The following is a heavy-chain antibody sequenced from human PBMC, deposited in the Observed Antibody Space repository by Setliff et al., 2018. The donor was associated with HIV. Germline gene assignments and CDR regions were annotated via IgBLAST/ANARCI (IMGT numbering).Heavy chain of an antibody. CDR2: IWHDGSNQ. CDR3: VKNLYTEMWGEIFDY. CDR1: GFTFSDYA. Sequence: GESLTISCAASGFTFSDYAMHWVRQAPGKGLEWVAVIWHDGSNQYYADSVKGRFTISRDNSRNTQYLQMNSLSVEDTAVYYCVKNLYTEMWGEIFDYWGRGTLVTVSS. J-gene: IGHJ4*02. V-gene: IGHV3-33*06. D-gene: IGHD3-16*01.